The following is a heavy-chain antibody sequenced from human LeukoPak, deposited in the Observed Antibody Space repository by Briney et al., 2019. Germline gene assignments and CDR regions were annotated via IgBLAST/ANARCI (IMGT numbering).Heavy chain of an antibody. V-gene: IGHV3-23*01. CDR3: AKSYYYDSSGYLFLFDY. J-gene: IGHJ4*02. Sequence: GGSLRLSCAASGFTFSSYAMSWVRQAPGKGLEWVSATSGSGGSTYYADSVKGRFTISRDNSKNTLYLQMNSLRAEDTAVYYCAKSYYYDSSGYLFLFDYWGQGTLVTVSS. CDR1: GFTFSSYA. D-gene: IGHD3-22*01. CDR2: TSGSGGST.